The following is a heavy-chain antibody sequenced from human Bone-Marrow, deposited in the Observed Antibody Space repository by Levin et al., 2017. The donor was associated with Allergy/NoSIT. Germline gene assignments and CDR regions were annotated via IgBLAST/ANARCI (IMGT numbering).Heavy chain of an antibody. D-gene: IGHD6-13*01. Sequence: QPGGSLRLSCAASGFTFSGYGMHWVRQAPGKGLEWVAVIWDDGSNKYHADSVKGRFTISRDNSKNTLYLQMNSLRAEDTAVYYCARHEGIWPATVLQHWGQGTLVTVSS. CDR3: ARHEGIWPATVLQH. CDR1: GFTFSGYG. CDR2: IWDDGSNK. J-gene: IGHJ1*01. V-gene: IGHV3-33*01.